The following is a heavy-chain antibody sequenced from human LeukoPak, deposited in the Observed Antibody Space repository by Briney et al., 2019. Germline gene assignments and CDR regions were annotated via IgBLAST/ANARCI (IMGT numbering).Heavy chain of an antibody. Sequence: SETLSLTCTVSGGFMSPYHWGWIRQPPGRGLEWTGYIYYSGSTNYNPSLKSRVTISVDTSKNQFSLKLSSVTAADTAIYYCARAVSGRFDYWGQGTLVTVSS. CDR1: GGFMSPYH. CDR3: ARAVSGRFDY. J-gene: IGHJ4*02. CDR2: IYYSGST. V-gene: IGHV4-59*08. D-gene: IGHD6-19*01.